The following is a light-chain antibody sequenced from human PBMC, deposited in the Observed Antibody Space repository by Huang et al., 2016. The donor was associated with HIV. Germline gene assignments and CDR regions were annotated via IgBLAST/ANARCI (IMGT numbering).Light chain of an antibody. CDR3: QQYNDFRST. CDR1: QLVSRH. J-gene: IGKJ3*01. Sequence: ETVMTQSPVTLSVSPGDRASLSCRSSQLVSRHLAWYQQRPGQAPRLLIDAASTRATGVHARFRVSGAGTEFTLTISTLQSEDSAVYYCQQYNDFRSTFGPGTRVEIK. V-gene: IGKV3-15*01. CDR2: AAS.